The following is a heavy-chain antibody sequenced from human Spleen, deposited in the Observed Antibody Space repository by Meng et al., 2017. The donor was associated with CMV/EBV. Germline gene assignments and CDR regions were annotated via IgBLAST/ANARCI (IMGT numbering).Heavy chain of an antibody. CDR1: GYTLTELS. Sequence: VQDGCRVKNPGASVKVSCKVSGYTLTELSMHWVRQAPGKGLEWMGGFDPEDGETIYAQKFQGRVTMTEDTSTDTAYMELSSLRSEDTAVYYCATGIVGATRDFDYWGQGTLVTVSS. V-gene: IGHV1-24*01. J-gene: IGHJ4*02. CDR3: ATGIVGATRDFDY. CDR2: FDPEDGET. D-gene: IGHD1-26*01.